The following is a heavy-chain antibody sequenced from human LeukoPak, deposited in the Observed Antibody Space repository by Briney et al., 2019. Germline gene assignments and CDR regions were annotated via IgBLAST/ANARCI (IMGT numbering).Heavy chain of an antibody. V-gene: IGHV1-46*01. CDR3: ARDPYSSSWYLNWLDP. J-gene: IGHJ5*02. Sequence: ASVKVSCKASGYTFTSYYMHWVRQAPGQGLEWMGIINPSGGSTSYAQKFQGRVTMTRDTSTSTVYMELSSLRSEDTAVYYCARDPYSSSWYLNWLDPWGQGTLVTVSS. CDR1: GYTFTSYY. CDR2: INPSGGST. D-gene: IGHD6-13*01.